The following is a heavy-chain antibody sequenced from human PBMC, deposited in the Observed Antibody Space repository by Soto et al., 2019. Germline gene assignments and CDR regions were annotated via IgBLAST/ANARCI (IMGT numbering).Heavy chain of an antibody. V-gene: IGHV3-30*18. Sequence: SLRLSCAASGFTFSSYGMHWVRQAPGKGLEWVAVISYDGSNKYYADSVKGRFTISRDNSKNTLYLQMNSLRAEDTAVYYCAKPLPYSSGWQIDYWGQGTLVTVSS. CDR2: ISYDGSNK. J-gene: IGHJ4*02. CDR3: AKPLPYSSGWQIDY. CDR1: GFTFSSYG. D-gene: IGHD6-19*01.